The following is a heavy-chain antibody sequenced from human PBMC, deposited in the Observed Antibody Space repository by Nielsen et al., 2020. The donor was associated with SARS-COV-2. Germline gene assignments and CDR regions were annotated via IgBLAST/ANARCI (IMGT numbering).Heavy chain of an antibody. Sequence: GESLKISCAASGFTCSTYAMHWVRQAPGKGLEWVAAVSYDGNNQYYADSVKGRFTISRDNSMNTLYLRMNSLRAEDAAVYFCARDRSIYFYYGMDVWGQGTTVTVSS. J-gene: IGHJ6*02. CDR3: ARDRSIYFYYGMDV. D-gene: IGHD2/OR15-2a*01. CDR1: GFTCSTYA. CDR2: VSYDGNNQ. V-gene: IGHV3-30*04.